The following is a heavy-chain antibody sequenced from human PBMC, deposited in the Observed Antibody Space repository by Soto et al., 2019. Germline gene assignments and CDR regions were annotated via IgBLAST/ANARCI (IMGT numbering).Heavy chain of an antibody. V-gene: IGHV1-3*01. D-gene: IGHD3-10*01. J-gene: IGHJ4*02. CDR2: INAGNGNT. CDR1: GYTFTSYA. CDR3: ARTDYYYLDY. Sequence: QVQLVQSGAEVKKPGASVKVSCKASGYTFTSYAMHWVRQAPGQRLEWMGWINAGNGNTKYSQKFQGRVTITRDTSASTAYMGLSSLRSEDTAVYYCARTDYYYLDYWGQGTRVTVAS.